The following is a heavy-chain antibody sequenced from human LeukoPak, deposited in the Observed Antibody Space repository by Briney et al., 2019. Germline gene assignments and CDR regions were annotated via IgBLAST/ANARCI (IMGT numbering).Heavy chain of an antibody. D-gene: IGHD3-10*01. CDR3: ARAGGGFDY. V-gene: IGHV4-30-2*01. J-gene: IGHJ4*02. CDR1: GGSISSGGYS. Sequence: SQTLSLTCAVSGGSISSGGYSWSWIRQPPGKGLEWIGYIYHSGSTYYNPSLKSRVTISVDRSKNQFSPKLSSVTAADTAVYYCARAGGGFDYWGQGTLVTVSS. CDR2: IYHSGST.